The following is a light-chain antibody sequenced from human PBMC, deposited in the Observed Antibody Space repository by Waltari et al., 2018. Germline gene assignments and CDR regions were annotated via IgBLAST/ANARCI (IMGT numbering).Light chain of an antibody. V-gene: IGKV3-20*01. CDR3: QQYGGSPRIFT. J-gene: IGKJ3*01. CDR1: QNISSSY. CDR2: GVS. Sequence: ESVLPQSPGTLSLSPGERATLSCKTSQNISSSYLTWYQQKPGQAPRLVVYGVSTRATGIPDRFRGSRSGPDFTLTISRLEPEDFAVYYCQQYGGSPRIFTFGAGTKVEIQ.